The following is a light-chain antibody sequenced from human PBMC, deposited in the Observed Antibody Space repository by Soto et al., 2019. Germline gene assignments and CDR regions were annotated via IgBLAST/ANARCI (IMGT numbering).Light chain of an antibody. CDR1: QGIGNF. CDR2: AAS. V-gene: IGKV1-27*01. J-gene: IGKJ1*01. Sequence: DIQMTQSPSSLSASVGDSVTITCRASQGIGNFLAWYQQRPGDPPKLLMYAASTLQLGVPSRFSGSGPGTDFTLTISSLQPEDVATYYCQKYDRAPWTFGQGTKVEIK. CDR3: QKYDRAPWT.